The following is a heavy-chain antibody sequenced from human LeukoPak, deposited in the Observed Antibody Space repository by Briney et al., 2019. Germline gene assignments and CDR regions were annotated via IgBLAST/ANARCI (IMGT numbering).Heavy chain of an antibody. D-gene: IGHD1-26*01. CDR2: ISGDGGST. CDR1: GFTFDDYA. CDR3: AKLGSNGNDY. J-gene: IGHJ4*02. V-gene: IGHV3-43*02. Sequence: AGGSLRLSCAASGFTFDDYAMHWVRHAAGKGLEWVSLISGDGGSTYYADSVKGRFTISRDNSKNSLYLQMNSLRTEDTALYYCAKLGSNGNDYWGQGTLVTVSS.